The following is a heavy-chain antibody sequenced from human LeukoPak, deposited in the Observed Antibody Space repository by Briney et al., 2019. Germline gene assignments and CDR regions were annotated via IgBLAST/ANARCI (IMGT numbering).Heavy chain of an antibody. CDR1: GGSISGYF. Sequence: SETLSLTCTVSGGSISGYFWSWIRQPPGKGLQWIGYIYYSGSTNYNPSLRSRGTISVDTSKNQLSLKLSSVTAADTGVYFCARVRPSEAISVAVFDHWGQGTLVTVSS. J-gene: IGHJ4*02. D-gene: IGHD6-19*01. CDR3: ARVRPSEAISVAVFDH. CDR2: IYYSGST. V-gene: IGHV4-59*01.